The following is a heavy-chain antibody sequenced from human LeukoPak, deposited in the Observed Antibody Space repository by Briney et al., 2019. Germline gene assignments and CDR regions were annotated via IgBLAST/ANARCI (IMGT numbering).Heavy chain of an antibody. CDR1: GYTFTNYA. V-gene: IGHV7-4-1*02. CDR3: ARGYSYASPSEAYYFDY. J-gene: IGHJ4*02. CDR2: INTNTGNP. Sequence: ASVKVSCKAFGYTFTNYAMNWVRQAPGQGLEWMGWINTNTGNPTYAQGFTGRFVFSLDTSVSTAYLQISSLKAEDTAVYYCARGYSYASPSEAYYFDYWGQGTLVTVSS. D-gene: IGHD5-18*01.